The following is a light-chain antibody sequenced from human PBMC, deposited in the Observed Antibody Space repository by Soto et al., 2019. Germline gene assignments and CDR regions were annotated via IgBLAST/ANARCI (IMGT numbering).Light chain of an antibody. V-gene: IGKV3-11*01. CDR2: DTS. J-gene: IGKJ4*01. Sequence: EIVMTQSPATLSLSPGETATLSCRASQSLSGNLAWYQQKPGQAPRLLIYDTSNRATGIPARFSGSGSGTDFTLTISSLEPEDFAVYYCQQYGSSPLTFGQGTKVDIK. CDR3: QQYGSSPLT. CDR1: QSLSGN.